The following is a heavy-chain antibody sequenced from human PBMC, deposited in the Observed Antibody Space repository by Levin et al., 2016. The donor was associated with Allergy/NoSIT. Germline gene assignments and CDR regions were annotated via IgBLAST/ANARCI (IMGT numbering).Heavy chain of an antibody. CDR3: ASTGTKNDY. Sequence: WIRQPPGKGLEWVAVISYDGSNKYYADSVKGRFTISRDNSKNTLYLQMNSLRAEDTAVYYCASTGTKNDYWGQGTLVTVSS. CDR2: ISYDGSNK. D-gene: IGHD4-17*01. V-gene: IGHV3-30*04. J-gene: IGHJ4*02.